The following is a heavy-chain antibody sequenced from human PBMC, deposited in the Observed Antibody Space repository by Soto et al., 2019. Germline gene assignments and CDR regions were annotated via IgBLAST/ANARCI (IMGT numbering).Heavy chain of an antibody. J-gene: IGHJ4*02. D-gene: IGHD3-9*01. V-gene: IGHV3-33*01. CDR1: GFTFSSYG. CDR2: IWYDGSNK. CDR3: AREGLTSASSIFFDY. Sequence: QVQLVESGGGVVQPGRSLRLSCAASGFTFSSYGMHWVRQAPGKGLEWVAVIWYDGSNKYYADSVKGRFTISRDNSKNTLYLKMNSLRAEDTAVYYCAREGLTSASSIFFDYWGQGTLVTVSS.